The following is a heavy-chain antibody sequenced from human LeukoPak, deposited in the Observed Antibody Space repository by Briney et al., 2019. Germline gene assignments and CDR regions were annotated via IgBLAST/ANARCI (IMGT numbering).Heavy chain of an antibody. J-gene: IGHJ4*02. CDR2: IYENGGTT. V-gene: IGHV3-23*01. CDR3: AKDADLPLRYGSGFFDY. Sequence: GGSLRLSCVGSGFTFRSHAMSWVRQAPEKGLEFVSGIYENGGTTYYADSVKGRFSISRDNSKNTLYLQMDSLRGEDTAVYYCAKDADLPLRYGSGFFDYWGQGTLVTVSS. CDR1: GFTFRSHA. D-gene: IGHD3-10*01.